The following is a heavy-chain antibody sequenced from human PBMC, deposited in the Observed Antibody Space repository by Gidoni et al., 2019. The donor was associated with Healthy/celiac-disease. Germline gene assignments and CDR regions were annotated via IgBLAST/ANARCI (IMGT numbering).Heavy chain of an antibody. J-gene: IGHJ4*02. V-gene: IGHV3-15*01. CDR1: GFTFSNAW. D-gene: IGHD3-3*01. CDR3: TTGSYDFWSGYVAAGY. CDR2: IKSKTDGGTT. Sequence: EVQLVESGGGLVKPGGSIRLSCAASGFTFSNAWMSWVRQAPGKGLEWFGRIKSKTDGGTTDYAAPVKCRFTISRDDSKNTLYLQMNSLKTEDTAVYYCTTGSYDFWSGYVAAGYWGQGTLVTVSS.